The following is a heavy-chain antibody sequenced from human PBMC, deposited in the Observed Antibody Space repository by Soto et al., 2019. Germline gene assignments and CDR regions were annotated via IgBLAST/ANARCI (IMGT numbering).Heavy chain of an antibody. Sequence: QVQLVESGGGVVQPGRSLRLSCAASGFAFSNYAMNWVRQAPGKGLEWVAVISYDGNNKSYADSVKGRFTISRDNSNNTLYLQMNSLRAEDTAVYYCAGDTVGYYDSSGYSPGAFEIWGQGTMVTVSS. CDR3: AGDTVGYYDSSGYSPGAFEI. D-gene: IGHD3-22*01. J-gene: IGHJ3*02. CDR2: ISYDGNNK. CDR1: GFAFSNYA. V-gene: IGHV3-30-3*01.